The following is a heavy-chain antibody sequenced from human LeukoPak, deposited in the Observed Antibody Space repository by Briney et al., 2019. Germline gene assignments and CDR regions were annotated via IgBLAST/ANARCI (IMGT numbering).Heavy chain of an antibody. Sequence: GSLRLSCAASGFTFSSYSMNWIRQPPGKGLEWIGEINHSGSTNYNPSLKSRVTISVDTSKNQFSLKLSSVTAADTAVYYCARTPCSGGSCYSQRRRFTGQPNDYWGQGTLVTVSS. D-gene: IGHD2-15*01. CDR1: GFTFSSYS. J-gene: IGHJ4*02. V-gene: IGHV4-34*01. CDR2: INHSGST. CDR3: ARTPCSGGSCYSQRRRFTGQPNDY.